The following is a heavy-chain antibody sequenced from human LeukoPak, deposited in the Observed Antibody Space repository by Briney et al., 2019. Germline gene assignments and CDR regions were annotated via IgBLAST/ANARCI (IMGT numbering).Heavy chain of an antibody. D-gene: IGHD1-1*01. CDR1: GYTFTSYA. CDR3: ARDREGVLLKTKRPDGMDV. Sequence: ASVKVSCKASGYTFTSYATNWVRQAPGQGLEWMGWINTNTGNPTYAQGFTGRFVFSLDTSVSTAYLQISSLKAEDTAVYYCARDREGVLLKTKRPDGMDVWGQGTTVTVSS. CDR2: INTNTGNP. V-gene: IGHV7-4-1*02. J-gene: IGHJ6*02.